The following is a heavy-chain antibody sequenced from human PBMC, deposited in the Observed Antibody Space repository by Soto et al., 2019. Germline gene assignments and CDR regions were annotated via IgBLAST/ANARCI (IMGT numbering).Heavy chain of an antibody. CDR3: AKDLQYYGSGRHPYYYYGMDV. Sequence: PGGSLRLSCAASGFTFSSYGMHWVRQAPGKGLEWVAVISYDGSNKYYADSVKGRFTISRDNSKNTLYLQMNSLRAEDTAVYYCAKDLQYYGSGRHPYYYYGMDVWGQGTTVTVSS. CDR2: ISYDGSNK. CDR1: GFTFSSYG. J-gene: IGHJ6*02. V-gene: IGHV3-30*18. D-gene: IGHD3-10*01.